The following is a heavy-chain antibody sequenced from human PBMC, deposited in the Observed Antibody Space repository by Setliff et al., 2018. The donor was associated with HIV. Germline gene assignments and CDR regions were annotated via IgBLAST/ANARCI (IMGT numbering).Heavy chain of an antibody. J-gene: IGHJ4*02. V-gene: IGHV1-69*13. D-gene: IGHD1-26*01. CDR1: GGSFSSYG. CDR2: IMPIFGTA. CDR3: ARGVDGSYRKFFDN. Sequence: SVKVSCKASGGSFSSYGLSWVRQAPGQGLEWMGGIMPIFGTANYAQKFQGRVTIIADASTNTVNMELSSLRSEDTAAYYCARGVDGSYRKFFDNWGQGTLVTVSS.